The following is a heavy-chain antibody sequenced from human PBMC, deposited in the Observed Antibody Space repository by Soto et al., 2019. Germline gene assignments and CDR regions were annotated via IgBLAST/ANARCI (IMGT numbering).Heavy chain of an antibody. V-gene: IGHV6-1*01. CDR3: VRVGVAAGSGYYYYHAMDV. CDR2: TYYRSKWYS. D-gene: IGHD3-10*01. CDR1: GDSVSSNTVA. J-gene: IGHJ6*02. Sequence: QVQLQQSGPGLVKPSQTLSLTCAISGDSVSSNTVAWNWVRQSPSRGLEWLGRTYYRSKWYSHYAVSVRSRIMINSDTSTNQFSLQLKSVTPEDTAVYFCVRVGVAAGSGYYYYHAMDVWGQGTTVTVSS.